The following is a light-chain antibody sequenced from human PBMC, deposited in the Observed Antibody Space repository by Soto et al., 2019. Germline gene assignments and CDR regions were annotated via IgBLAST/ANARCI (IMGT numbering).Light chain of an antibody. CDR1: TGAVTNGHY. J-gene: IGLJ1*01. Sequence: QAVVTREPSLTVSPGGTVTLTCGSSTGAVTNGHYPYWFQQKPGQAPRTLIYDTTNRHSWTPARFSGSLLGGEAALTLSGAQPEDEAEYYCLLSYNGPYVFGTGTKVNVL. V-gene: IGLV7-46*01. CDR2: DTT. CDR3: LLSYNGPYV.